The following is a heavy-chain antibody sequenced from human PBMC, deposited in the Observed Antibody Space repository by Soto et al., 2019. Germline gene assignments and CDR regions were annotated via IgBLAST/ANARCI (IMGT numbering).Heavy chain of an antibody. CDR2: IYSGGST. CDR1: GFTVSSNY. J-gene: IGHJ3*02. V-gene: IGHV3-53*04. CDR3: ARVYYGDYGGGDFDI. Sequence: EVQVVESGGGLVQPGGSLRLSCAASGFTVSSNYMSWVRQAPGKGLEWVSLIYSGGSTYYADSVKGRFTISRHNSKNTQYLQKNSLRAEDTAVYYCARVYYGDYGGGDFDIWGQGTMVTVSS. D-gene: IGHD4-17*01.